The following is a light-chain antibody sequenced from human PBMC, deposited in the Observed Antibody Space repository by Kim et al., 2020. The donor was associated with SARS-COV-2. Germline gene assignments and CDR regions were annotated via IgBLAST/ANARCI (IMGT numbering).Light chain of an antibody. J-gene: IGKJ4*01. CDR1: QSISGF. V-gene: IGKV1-39*01. CDR2: ASS. CDR3: QQSYNTPLT. Sequence: ASIGDRVTITCRASQSISGFLNWYQHKPGKAPKLLIYASSNVQSGVPSRFSGGGSGTDFTLTITSLQSEDLATYYCQQSYNTPLTFGGGTKVDIK.